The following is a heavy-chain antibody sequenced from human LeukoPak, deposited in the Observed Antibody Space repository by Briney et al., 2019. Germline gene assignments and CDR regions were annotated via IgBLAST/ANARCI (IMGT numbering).Heavy chain of an antibody. Sequence: GGSLRLSCAASEFTFSSDIMNWVRQAPGKGLEWVSAISGSGGSTYNADSVKGRFTLSRDNSKNTLYLQMNSLRAEDTAVYYCGGSGSYYRLDYWGQGTLVTVSS. CDR3: GGSGSYYRLDY. D-gene: IGHD3-10*01. J-gene: IGHJ4*02. V-gene: IGHV3-23*01. CDR1: EFTFSSDI. CDR2: ISGSGGST.